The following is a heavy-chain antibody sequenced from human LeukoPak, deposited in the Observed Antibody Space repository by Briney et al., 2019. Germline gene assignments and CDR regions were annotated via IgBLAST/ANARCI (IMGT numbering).Heavy chain of an antibody. J-gene: IGHJ5*02. CDR1: GYTFTGYY. V-gene: IGHV1-2*02. Sequence: ASVKVSCKASGYTFTGYYMHWVRQAPGQGLEWMGWINPNSGGTSYAQKFQGRVTRTRGTSISTAYMELSRLRSDDTAVYYCAXXXXXXXXXRGNWFDPRGQGTLVTVSS. CDR3: AXXXXXXXXXRGNWFDP. CDR2: INPNSGGT.